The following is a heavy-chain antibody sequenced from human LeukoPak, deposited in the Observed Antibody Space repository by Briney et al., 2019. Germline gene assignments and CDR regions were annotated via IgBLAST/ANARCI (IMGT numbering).Heavy chain of an antibody. CDR1: GDSISGYY. J-gene: IGHJ6*02. Sequence: SETLSLTCNVSGDSISGYYWSWVRQPPGRGLEWIGYVYYSGSTNYNPSLKSRVTISADTSKDQFSLKLRSVTAADTAVYYCARGRSNYYGMDVWGQGTTVTVSS. D-gene: IGHD1-26*01. V-gene: IGHV4-59*01. CDR2: VYYSGST. CDR3: ARGRSNYYGMDV.